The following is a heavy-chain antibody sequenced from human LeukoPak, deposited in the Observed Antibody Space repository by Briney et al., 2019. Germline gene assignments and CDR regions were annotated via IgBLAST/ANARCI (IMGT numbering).Heavy chain of an antibody. CDR3: SRVRSGWYEDC. V-gene: IGHV3-21*06. CDR1: GFTFSSYS. Sequence: PGGSLRLSCAASGFTFSSYSMNWVRQAPGKGLEWVSSITRSNYIYYTDSVKGRFTISRDNTKNSLYLQMNSLRAEDTAVYYCSRVRSGWYEDCGGQGTLVTVS. D-gene: IGHD6-19*01. CDR2: ITRSNYI. J-gene: IGHJ4*02.